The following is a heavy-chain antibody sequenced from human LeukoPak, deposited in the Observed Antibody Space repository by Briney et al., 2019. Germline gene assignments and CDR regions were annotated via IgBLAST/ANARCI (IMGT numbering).Heavy chain of an antibody. D-gene: IGHD4-17*01. Sequence: ASVKVSCKTSRYTFTGYYLHWVRQAPGQGLEWMGWINPSSGGTNYAQRFQGRVTMTRDTSIGTAYMELKSLISDDTAVFYCAISDFADSDVYFDSWGQGTLVIVSS. CDR3: AISDFADSDVYFDS. CDR1: RYTFTGYY. J-gene: IGHJ4*02. V-gene: IGHV1-2*02. CDR2: INPSSGGT.